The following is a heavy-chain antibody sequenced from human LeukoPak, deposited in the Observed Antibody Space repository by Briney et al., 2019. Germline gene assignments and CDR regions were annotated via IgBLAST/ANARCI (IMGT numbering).Heavy chain of an antibody. CDR3: AKGTRGFGDFQYFQH. J-gene: IGHJ1*01. Sequence: HAGGSLRLSCGASGFTFSSYAMSWVRQAPGKGLEWVSGISAGGSSTYYADSVKGRFTISRDSSKNTLYLQMNSLRTEDTAIYYCAKGTRGFGDFQYFQHWGQGTLVTVSS. D-gene: IGHD3-10*01. CDR1: GFTFSSYA. CDR2: ISAGGSST. V-gene: IGHV3-23*01.